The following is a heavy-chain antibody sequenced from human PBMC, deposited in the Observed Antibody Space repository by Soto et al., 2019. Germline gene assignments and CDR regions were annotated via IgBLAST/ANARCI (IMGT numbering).Heavy chain of an antibody. CDR2: ISYDGSNK. V-gene: IGHV3-30*18. Sequence: GGSLRLSCAASGFTFSSYGIHWVRQAPGKGLEWVAVISYDGSNKYYADSVKGRFTISRDNSKNTLYLQMNSLRAEDTAVYYCAKSSRITMIVVVITQPDYWGQGTLVTVSS. D-gene: IGHD3-22*01. J-gene: IGHJ4*02. CDR3: AKSSRITMIVVVITQPDY. CDR1: GFTFSSYG.